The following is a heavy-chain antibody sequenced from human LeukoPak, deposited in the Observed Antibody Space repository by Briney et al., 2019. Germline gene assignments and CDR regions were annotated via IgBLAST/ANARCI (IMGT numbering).Heavy chain of an antibody. V-gene: IGHV3-30*18. D-gene: IGHD6-19*01. J-gene: IGHJ4*02. Sequence: PGGSLRLSCAASGFTFSSHGMHWVRQAPGKGLEWVAVISYDANNKYYADSVKGRFTISRDNSKNTLYLQMNSLRAEDTAVYYCAKIHSSGWYSDYWGQGTLVTVSS. CDR2: ISYDANNK. CDR1: GFTFSSHG. CDR3: AKIHSSGWYSDY.